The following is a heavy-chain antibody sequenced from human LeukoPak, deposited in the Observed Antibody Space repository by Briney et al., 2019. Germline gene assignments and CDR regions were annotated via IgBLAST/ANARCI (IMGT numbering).Heavy chain of an antibody. J-gene: IGHJ3*02. D-gene: IGHD3-3*01. Sequence: SETLSLTCTFSGASISNHYWSWIRQPPGRGLEWIWFFYHSGTTDYNPSLKSRVTISVNTSKKQFSLKLSSVTAADTAVFYCARSASFNTYYDFWRGDAFDIWGQGTMVTVSS. CDR1: GASISNHY. V-gene: IGHV4-4*08. CDR2: FYHSGTT. CDR3: ARSASFNTYYDFWRGDAFDI.